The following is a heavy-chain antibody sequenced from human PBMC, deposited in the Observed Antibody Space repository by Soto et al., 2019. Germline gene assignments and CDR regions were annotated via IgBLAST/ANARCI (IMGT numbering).Heavy chain of an antibody. D-gene: IGHD2-21*01. CDR2: IIPIFGTA. J-gene: IGHJ6*02. V-gene: IGHV1-69*13. CDR3: ARDPLAVVPARGYYGMDV. Sequence: ASVKVSCKASGGTFSSYAISWVRQAPGQGLEWMGGIIPIFGTANYAQKFQGRVTITADESTSTAYMELSSLRSEDTAVYYCARDPLAVVPARGYYGMDVWGQGTTVTVS. CDR1: GGTFSSYA.